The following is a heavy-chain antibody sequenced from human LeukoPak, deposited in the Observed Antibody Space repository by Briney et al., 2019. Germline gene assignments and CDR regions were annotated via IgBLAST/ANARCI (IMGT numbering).Heavy chain of an antibody. CDR1: GYSISSGYY. Sequence: SETLSLTCTVSGYSISSGYYWGWIRQPPGKGLEWIGEINHSGSTNYNPSLKSRVTISVDTSKNQFSLKLSSVTAADTAVYYCARGQKSDYWGQGTLVTVSS. J-gene: IGHJ4*02. V-gene: IGHV4-38-2*02. CDR2: INHSGST. CDR3: ARGQKSDY.